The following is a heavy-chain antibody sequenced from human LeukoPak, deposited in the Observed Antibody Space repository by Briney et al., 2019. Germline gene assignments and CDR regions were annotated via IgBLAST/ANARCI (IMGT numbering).Heavy chain of an antibody. CDR1: GYTFTSYY. V-gene: IGHV1-46*01. CDR2: INPSGGST. Sequence: ASVKVSCKASGYTFTSYYMHWVRQAPGQGLEWMGIINPSGGSTSYAQKFQGRVTITTDESTSTAYMELSSLRSEDTAVYYCAREPLEYYYDKGSFDYWGQGTLVTVSS. CDR3: AREPLEYYYDKGSFDY. J-gene: IGHJ4*02. D-gene: IGHD3-22*01.